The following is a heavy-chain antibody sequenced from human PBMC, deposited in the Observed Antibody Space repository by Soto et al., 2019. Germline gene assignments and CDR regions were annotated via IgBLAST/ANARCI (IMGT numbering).Heavy chain of an antibody. CDR3: ARGDRGGSGSPASYYYSGLDV. D-gene: IGHD3-10*01. J-gene: IGHJ6*02. CDR1: GFTFTDYA. Sequence: EVQLLESGGNLAQPGGSLRLSCAASGFTFTDYAMTWVRQAPGKGLEWVSSVSASGDISYYADSVKGWFIISRDNSKNTLFLQMNSLRAEDTALYYCARGDRGGSGSPASYYYSGLDVWGQGTTISVSS. CDR2: VSASGDIS. V-gene: IGHV3-23*01.